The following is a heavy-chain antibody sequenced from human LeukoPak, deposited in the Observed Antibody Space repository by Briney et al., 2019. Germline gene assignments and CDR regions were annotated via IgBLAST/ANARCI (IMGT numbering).Heavy chain of an antibody. Sequence: PSETLSLTCAVSGGSISGSNWWSGVRQAPGKGLEWIGEIWHTGNTNYDPSLKSRVTMSVDKSKTQFSLKLSSVTAADTAVYYCARYSGRQQLPSRWFDPWGQGTLVTVSS. CDR3: ARYSGRQQLPSRWFDP. V-gene: IGHV4-4*02. CDR2: IWHTGNT. J-gene: IGHJ5*02. CDR1: GGSISGSNW. D-gene: IGHD6-13*01.